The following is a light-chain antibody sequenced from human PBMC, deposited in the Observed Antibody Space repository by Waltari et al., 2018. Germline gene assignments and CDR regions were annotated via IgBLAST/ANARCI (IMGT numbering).Light chain of an antibody. CDR3: SSYISSITLEL. V-gene: IGLV2-14*03. J-gene: IGLJ2*01. CDR1: SSEVGGYNY. CDR2: DVS. Sequence: QSTLTQHASVSGPPGQSITISCTGTSSEVGGYNYVSWYQHHPGKAPNRMIYDVSNRPYGGSNRFAGSKSGNTASLTISGLQAEDEADYYCSSYISSITLELFGGGTSLTVL.